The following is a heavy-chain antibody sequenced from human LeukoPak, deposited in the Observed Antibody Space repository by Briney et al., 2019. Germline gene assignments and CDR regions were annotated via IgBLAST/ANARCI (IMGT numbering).Heavy chain of an antibody. V-gene: IGHV3-23*01. CDR1: GFTFSSYA. Sequence: GGSLRLSCAASGFTFSSYAMSWVRQAPGKGLEWVSAISGSGGSTYYADSVKGRFTISRDNSKNTPYLQMNSLRAEDTAVYYCAKATKTYYDFWSGYPTPYYGMDVWGQGTTVTVSS. D-gene: IGHD3-3*01. CDR3: AKATKTYYDFWSGYPTPYYGMDV. J-gene: IGHJ6*02. CDR2: ISGSGGST.